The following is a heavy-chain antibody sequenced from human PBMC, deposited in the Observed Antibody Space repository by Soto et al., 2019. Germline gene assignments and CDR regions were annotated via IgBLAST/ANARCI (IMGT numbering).Heavy chain of an antibody. Sequence: QVQLVQSGAEVKKPGSSVKVSCKASGGTFSRYTISWVRQAPGQGLEWMGRIIPILGVANYAQKFQGRVTITADISTSTVYMELSSLRSEDTALYYCARIPQGYCSTTSCYGYFDYWGQGTLVTVSS. J-gene: IGHJ4*02. CDR1: GGTFSRYT. CDR2: IIPILGVA. V-gene: IGHV1-69*02. D-gene: IGHD2-2*01. CDR3: ARIPQGYCSTTSCYGYFDY.